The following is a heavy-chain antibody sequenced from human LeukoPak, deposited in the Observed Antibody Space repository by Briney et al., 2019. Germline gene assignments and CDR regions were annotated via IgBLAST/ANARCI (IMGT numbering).Heavy chain of an antibody. D-gene: IGHD3-9*01. V-gene: IGHV3-23*01. J-gene: IGHJ5*02. Sequence: GGSLRLSCAASGFTFNNYAMSWVRQAPGKGLEWVSTIGFGDDSAYYADSVKGRFTISRDNSRNTLYLQMNYLRAEDTAVYYCAKDPTSVGGRHDWLLDSWGQGTLVTVSS. CDR1: GFTFNNYA. CDR2: IGFGDDSA. CDR3: AKDPTSVGGRHDWLLDS.